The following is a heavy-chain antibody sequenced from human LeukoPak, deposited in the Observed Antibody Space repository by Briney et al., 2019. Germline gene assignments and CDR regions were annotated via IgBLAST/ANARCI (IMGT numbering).Heavy chain of an antibody. J-gene: IGHJ2*01. Sequence: PSETLSLTCTVSGGSISSGSYYWSWIRQPAGKGLEWIGRIYTSGSTNYNPSLKSRVTISVDTSKNQFSLKLSSVTAADTAVHYCARGFGYSNNWYFDLWGRGTLVTVSS. V-gene: IGHV4-61*02. D-gene: IGHD6-13*01. CDR2: IYTSGST. CDR1: GGSISSGSYY. CDR3: ARGFGYSNNWYFDL.